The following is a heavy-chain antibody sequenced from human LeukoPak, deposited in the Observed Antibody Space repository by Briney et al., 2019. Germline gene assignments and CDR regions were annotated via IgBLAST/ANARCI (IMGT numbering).Heavy chain of an antibody. CDR2: ICGNCDTI. J-gene: IGHJ4*02. Sequence: PGGSLRLSCAASGFSVSDYYMAWIRRPPGKGLEYVSHICGNCDTIYYADSVKGRFTISRDNAHNSVYLQMNSLRVDDTAVYYCARDQGDHQLALDNWGQGTLVTVFS. V-gene: IGHV3-11*01. CDR1: GFSVSDYY. CDR3: ARDQGDHQLALDN.